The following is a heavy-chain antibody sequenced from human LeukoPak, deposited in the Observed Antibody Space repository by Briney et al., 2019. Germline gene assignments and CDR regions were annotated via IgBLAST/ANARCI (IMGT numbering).Heavy chain of an antibody. Sequence: PSETLSLTCTVSGGSISSYYWSWIRQPPGKGLEWIGYIYYSGSTNYNPSLNSRVTISVDTSKNQFSLKLSSVTAADPAVYYCARDLVGAFDIWGQGTMVTVSS. D-gene: IGHD2-15*01. J-gene: IGHJ3*02. CDR2: IYYSGST. V-gene: IGHV4-59*01. CDR3: ARDLVGAFDI. CDR1: GGSISSYY.